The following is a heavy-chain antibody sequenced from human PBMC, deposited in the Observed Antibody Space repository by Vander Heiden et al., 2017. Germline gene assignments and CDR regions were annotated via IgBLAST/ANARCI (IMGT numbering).Heavy chain of an antibody. V-gene: IGHV3-7*01. CDR1: AFTFSSYW. CDR3: ASGSWFWFDP. Sequence: EVQLVESGGGLVQPGGSLRLSCAASAFTFSSYWMSWVRQAPGKGLEWVANIKQDGSEKYYVDSVKGRFTISRDNAKNSLYLQMNSLRAEDTAVYYCASGSWFWFDPWCQGTLVTVSS. CDR2: IKQDGSEK. J-gene: IGHJ5*02. D-gene: IGHD1-1*01.